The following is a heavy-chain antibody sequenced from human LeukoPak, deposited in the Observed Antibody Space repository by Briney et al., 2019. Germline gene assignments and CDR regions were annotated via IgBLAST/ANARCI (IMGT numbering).Heavy chain of an antibody. J-gene: IGHJ4*02. Sequence: GGSLRLSCAASGFTFSSYSMNWVRQAPGKGLEWVSSISSSSSYIYYAGSVKGRFTISRDNAKNSLYLQMNSLRAEDTAVYYCARAEYYYDSSGYTFFDYWGQGTLVTVSS. D-gene: IGHD3-22*01. CDR2: ISSSSSYI. CDR3: ARAEYYYDSSGYTFFDY. V-gene: IGHV3-21*01. CDR1: GFTFSSYS.